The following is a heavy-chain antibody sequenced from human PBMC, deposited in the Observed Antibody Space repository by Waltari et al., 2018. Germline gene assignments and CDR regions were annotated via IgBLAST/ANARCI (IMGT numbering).Heavy chain of an antibody. V-gene: IGHV3-30*02. J-gene: IGHJ4*02. CDR3: AEDGSRGSDTPIDY. CDR2: IRYDGSNK. D-gene: IGHD2-15*01. Sequence: QVQLVESGGGVVQPGGSLRLSCAASGFTFSSYGMHWVRQAPGKGLEWVAFIRYDGSNKYYADSVKGRFTISRDNSKNTLYLQMNSLRAEDTAVYYCAEDGSRGSDTPIDYWGQGTLVTVSS. CDR1: GFTFSSYG.